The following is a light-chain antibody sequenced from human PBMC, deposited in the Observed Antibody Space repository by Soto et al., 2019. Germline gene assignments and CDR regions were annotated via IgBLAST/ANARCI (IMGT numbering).Light chain of an antibody. CDR2: GAS. J-gene: IGKJ2*01. Sequence: EIVLTQSPGTLSLSPGERATLSCRASQSVSSSYLAWYQQKPSQAPRLLIYGASSRATDIPDRFSGSGSGTDFTITISRLEPEDFAVYYCQQYGSSPATFGQGTKLEIK. V-gene: IGKV3-20*01. CDR1: QSVSSSY. CDR3: QQYGSSPAT.